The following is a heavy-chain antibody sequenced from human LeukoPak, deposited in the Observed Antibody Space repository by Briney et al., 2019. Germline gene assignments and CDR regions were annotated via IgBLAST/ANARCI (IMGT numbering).Heavy chain of an antibody. V-gene: IGHV4-38-2*02. J-gene: IGHJ4*02. CDR2: IFHSGTT. CDR3: ASPNGVSIDY. Sequence: RSETLSLTCTVSGYSISSGYYWGWIRQPPGKGLEWIGSIFHSGTTYSNPSLQGRVTPSVDTSKNQFSLNLTSVTAADMAVYYCASPNGVSIDYWGQGILVTVSS. CDR1: GYSISSGYY. D-gene: IGHD3-10*01.